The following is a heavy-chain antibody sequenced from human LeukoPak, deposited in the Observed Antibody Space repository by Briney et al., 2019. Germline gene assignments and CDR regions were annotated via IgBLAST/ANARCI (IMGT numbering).Heavy chain of an antibody. CDR1: GYTFTSYD. D-gene: IGHD3-9*01. Sequence: GASVTVSCTASGYTFTSYDISWVRQAPGQGLEWMGWISAYNGNTNYAQKLQGRVTMTTDTSTSTAYMELRSLRSDDTAVYYCARVRYYDISGDAFDIWGQGTMVTVSS. J-gene: IGHJ3*02. CDR3: ARVRYYDISGDAFDI. V-gene: IGHV1-18*01. CDR2: ISAYNGNT.